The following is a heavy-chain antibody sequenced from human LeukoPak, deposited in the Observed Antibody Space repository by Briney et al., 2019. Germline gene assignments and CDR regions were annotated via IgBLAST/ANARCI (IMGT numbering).Heavy chain of an antibody. D-gene: IGHD3-22*01. CDR2: ISGGGGST. CDR1: GFTFSSSA. V-gene: IGHV3-23*01. J-gene: IGHJ4*02. CDR3: EKDRNGYTYYYDSSGYYSRLYYFDY. Sequence: PGGSLRLSCAASGFTFSSSAMSWVRQAPGKGLEWLSTISGGGGSTYYADSVKGRFTISRDNSKNTLYLQMNSLRAEDTAVYYCEKDRNGYTYYYDSSGYYSRLYYFDYWGQGTLVTVSS.